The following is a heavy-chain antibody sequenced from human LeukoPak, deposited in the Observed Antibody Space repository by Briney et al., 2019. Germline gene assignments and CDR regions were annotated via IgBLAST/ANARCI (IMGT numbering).Heavy chain of an antibody. V-gene: IGHV3-23*01. CDR1: GFIFDDYA. Sequence: PGGSLRLSCAASGFIFDDYAMSWVRQAPGKGLEWVSAISGSGGSTYYADSVKGRFTISRDNSKNTLYLQMNSLRAEDTAVYYCAKGRYDSSGYSFGWDYWGQGTLVTVSS. J-gene: IGHJ4*02. D-gene: IGHD3-22*01. CDR3: AKGRYDSSGYSFGWDY. CDR2: ISGSGGST.